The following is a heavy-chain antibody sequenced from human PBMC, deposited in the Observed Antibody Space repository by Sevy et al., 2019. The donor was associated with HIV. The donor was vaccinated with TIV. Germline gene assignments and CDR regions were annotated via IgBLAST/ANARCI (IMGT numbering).Heavy chain of an antibody. Sequence: GGSLRLSCAASGFTFSGYYMDWVRQAPGEGLEWVGRSRNKANSYITEYAASVKGRFSISRDDSNNSLFLQMNSLKTEDTAVYYCVREGAAAADFDWWGQGTLVTVSS. CDR1: GFTFSGYY. CDR3: VREGAAAADFDW. V-gene: IGHV3-72*01. D-gene: IGHD2-2*01. CDR2: SRNKANSYIT. J-gene: IGHJ4*02.